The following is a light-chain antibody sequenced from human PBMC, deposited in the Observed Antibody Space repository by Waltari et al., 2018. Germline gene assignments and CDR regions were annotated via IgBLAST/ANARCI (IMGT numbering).Light chain of an antibody. Sequence: SYVVTQPPSVSVAPGQTATITCEGDNIRSKNVNWYQQEPGQAPVVVVYDDSDRPSGIPDRVSGPNSGNTASWTVSRVEAGDEADYYCQVCDPNSDRQVFGGGTKLTVL. J-gene: IGLJ2*01. CDR2: DDS. CDR1: NIRSKN. V-gene: IGLV3-21*02. CDR3: QVCDPNSDRQV.